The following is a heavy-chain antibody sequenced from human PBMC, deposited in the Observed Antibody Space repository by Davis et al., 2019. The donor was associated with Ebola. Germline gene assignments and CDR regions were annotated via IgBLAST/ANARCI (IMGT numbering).Heavy chain of an antibody. Sequence: SETLSLTCAISGDSVSSNSAAWNWIRQSPSRGLEWLGRTYYRSKWYSDYAVSVQSRITINADTSKNQFSLHLNSVTPEDTAVYYCARVRSDFWSGYFYWGQGTLVTVSS. V-gene: IGHV6-1*01. CDR1: GDSVSSNSAA. CDR2: TYYRSKWYS. CDR3: ARVRSDFWSGYFY. D-gene: IGHD3-3*01. J-gene: IGHJ4*02.